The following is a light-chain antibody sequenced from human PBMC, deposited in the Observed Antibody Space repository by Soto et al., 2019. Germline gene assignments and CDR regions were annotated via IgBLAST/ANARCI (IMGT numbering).Light chain of an antibody. CDR1: QSVGSSY. V-gene: IGKV3-20*01. CDR3: QQYGRSSLT. CDR2: GAS. J-gene: IGKJ4*01. Sequence: IVLTQSPGTRSLSPGETVTLSCRASQSVGSSYLAWYQQKPGQAPRLLIYGASNKATGIPDRFSGSGSGTDFTLTISRLDPEDFAVYYCQQYGRSSLTFGGGTKVDIK.